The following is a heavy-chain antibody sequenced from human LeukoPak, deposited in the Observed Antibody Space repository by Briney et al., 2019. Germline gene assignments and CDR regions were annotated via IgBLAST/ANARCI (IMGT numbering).Heavy chain of an antibody. CDR2: INENGDIA. V-gene: IGHV3-43*02. D-gene: IGHD1-26*01. Sequence: GGSLRLSCAASGFTFDDYAMHWVRHGPGKSLEGVSLINENGDIAYYGDSVRGRFTVSRDNAKNSLYLQMNSLTTEDTALYYCAKARWEPNFDYWGQGTLVTVSS. J-gene: IGHJ4*02. CDR1: GFTFDDYA. CDR3: AKARWEPNFDY.